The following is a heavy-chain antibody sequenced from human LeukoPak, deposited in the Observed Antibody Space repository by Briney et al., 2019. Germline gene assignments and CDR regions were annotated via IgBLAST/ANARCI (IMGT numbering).Heavy chain of an antibody. V-gene: IGHV3-23*01. CDR2: ISGSGGST. Sequence: PGGSLRLSCAASGFTFSSYGMSWVRQAPGKGLEWVSAISGSGGSTYYADSVKGRSTISRDNSKNTLYLQMNSLRAEDTAVYYCAKYGLGSGIQVWGDFGMDVWGQGTTVTVSS. CDR3: AKYGLGSGIQVWGDFGMDV. CDR1: GFTFSSYG. J-gene: IGHJ6*02. D-gene: IGHD5-18*01.